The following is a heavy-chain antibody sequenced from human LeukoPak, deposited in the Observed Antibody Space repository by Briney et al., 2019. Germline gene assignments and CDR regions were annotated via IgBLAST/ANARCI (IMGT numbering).Heavy chain of an antibody. CDR1: GFTFSSYG. CDR3: ARERGSLIRGYSSGWYDY. D-gene: IGHD6-19*01. V-gene: IGHV3-33*01. J-gene: IGHJ4*02. CDR2: IWYDGSNK. Sequence: PGRSLRLSCAASGFTFSSYGMHWVRQAPGKGLEWVAVIWYDGSNKYYADSVKGRFTISRVNAKNTLYLQMNSLRTQDPAVYYCARERGSLIRGYSSGWYDYWGQGSLVTVSS.